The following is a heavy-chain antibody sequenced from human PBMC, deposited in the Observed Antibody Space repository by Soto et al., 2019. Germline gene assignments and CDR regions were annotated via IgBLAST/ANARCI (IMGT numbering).Heavy chain of an antibody. Sequence: GGALRLSSAASAFTCSSYWMSWVRPATGKGVEWVANIKQDGSEKYDVDSVKGRFTISRDNAKNPLYLQMNSLRAEDTAVYYCARVKHGGHCYSADYWGQGTLVTVSS. D-gene: IGHD2-21*02. CDR2: IKQDGSEK. CDR1: AFTCSSYW. J-gene: IGHJ4*02. V-gene: IGHV3-7*01. CDR3: ARVKHGGHCYSADY.